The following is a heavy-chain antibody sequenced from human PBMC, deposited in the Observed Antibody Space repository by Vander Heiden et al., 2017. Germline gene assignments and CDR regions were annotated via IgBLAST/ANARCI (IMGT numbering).Heavy chain of an antibody. CDR3: ARDRGYYDSSGAFI. CDR1: GFTFSSYS. CDR2: ISSSSSYI. J-gene: IGHJ3*02. D-gene: IGHD3-22*01. Sequence: EVQLVESGGGLVKPGGSLRLSCAASGFTFSSYSMNWVRQAPGKGLEWVSSISSSSSYIYYADAVKGRFTISRDNAKNALYLQMKRMRAEDTAVYYCARDRGYYDSSGAFIWGQGTMVTVYS. V-gene: IGHV3-21*01.